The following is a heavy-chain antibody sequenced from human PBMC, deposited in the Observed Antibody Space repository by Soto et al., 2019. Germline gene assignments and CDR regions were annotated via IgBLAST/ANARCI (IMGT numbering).Heavy chain of an antibody. Sequence: SVKVSCKASGGTFSSYAISWVRQAPGQGLEWMGGIIPIFGTANYAQKFQGRVTITADESTSTAYMELSSLRSEDTAVYYCARSYYGDYVRYYYYGMDVWGQGTKVTVSS. J-gene: IGHJ6*02. V-gene: IGHV1-69*13. CDR1: GGTFSSYA. CDR3: ARSYYGDYVRYYYYGMDV. CDR2: IIPIFGTA. D-gene: IGHD4-17*01.